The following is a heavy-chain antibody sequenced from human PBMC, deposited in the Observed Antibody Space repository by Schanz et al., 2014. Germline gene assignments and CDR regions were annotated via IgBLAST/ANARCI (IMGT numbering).Heavy chain of an antibody. CDR2: INTANGNA. J-gene: IGHJ3*02. CDR3: ARDLPYCDGGKCYSDGFDI. V-gene: IGHV1-3*04. Sequence: QVQVVQSGAELKKPGASVTVSCKASGYTFSSHGIHWLRQAPGQSLEWMGWINTANGNAKYSANVQARVTIARDTSATTAYMELTNLRSEDTAVYYCARDLPYCDGGKCYSDGFDIWGQGTLVTISS. D-gene: IGHD2-21*01. CDR1: GYTFSSHG.